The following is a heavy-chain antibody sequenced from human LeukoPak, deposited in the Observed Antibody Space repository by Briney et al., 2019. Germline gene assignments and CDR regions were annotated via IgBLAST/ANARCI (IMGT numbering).Heavy chain of an antibody. CDR3: ATSSNAPGNH. Sequence: GGSLRLSCAASGFTFNGYWMSWVRQAPGKGLEWVANIKEDGSAQYFVGSVKGRFTISRDNAKNSLSLQMNSLRAEDTAVYYCATSSNAPGNHWGQGTLVTVSS. CDR2: IKEDGSAQ. V-gene: IGHV3-7*01. J-gene: IGHJ5*02. D-gene: IGHD2-2*01. CDR1: GFTFNGYW.